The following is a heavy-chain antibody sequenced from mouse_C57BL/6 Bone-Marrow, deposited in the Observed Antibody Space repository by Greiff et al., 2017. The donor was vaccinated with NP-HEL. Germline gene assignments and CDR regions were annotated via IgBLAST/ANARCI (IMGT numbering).Heavy chain of an antibody. CDR2: IDPSDSET. Sequence: QVQLQQPGAELVRPGSSVKLSCKASGYTFTSYWMHWVKQRPIQGLEWIGNIDPSDSETHYNQKFKDKATLTVDKSSSTVYLERSRLTSDDSAVYYCARRKVGSSGYHYYAMDYWGQGTSVTVSS. CDR1: GYTFTSYW. V-gene: IGHV1-52*01. CDR3: ARRKVGSSGYHYYAMDY. J-gene: IGHJ4*01. D-gene: IGHD3-2*02.